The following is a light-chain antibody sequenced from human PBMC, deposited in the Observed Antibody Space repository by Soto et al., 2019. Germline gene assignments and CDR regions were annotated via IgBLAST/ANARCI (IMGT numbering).Light chain of an antibody. CDR2: GAS. CDR3: QQYNKWPQT. Sequence: ETVLTQSPVTLSVSPGDRATLSCQASQRVTINLAWYHQRPGQGPRLLIFGASTRATGIPARFSGSGSDTEFTLTIRSLQPEDFGNYYCQQYNKWPQTFGPVTEVDIK. CDR1: QRVTIN. J-gene: IGKJ1*01. V-gene: IGKV3-15*01.